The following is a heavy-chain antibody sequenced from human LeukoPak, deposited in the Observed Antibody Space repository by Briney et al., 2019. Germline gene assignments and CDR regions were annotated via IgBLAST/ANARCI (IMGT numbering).Heavy chain of an antibody. D-gene: IGHD3-22*01. CDR1: GFTFDDYS. CDR3: AKGLSYESSGSVIDS. Sequence: GGSLRLSCTAAGFTFDDYSMHWVRQAPGKTPEWVSLISWDGTTYYADSVKGRFTISRDNGKNSLYLQMDTLRSEDTAFYYCAKGLSYESSGSVIDSWGQGTLVTVPS. CDR2: ISWDGTT. V-gene: IGHV3-43*01. J-gene: IGHJ4*02.